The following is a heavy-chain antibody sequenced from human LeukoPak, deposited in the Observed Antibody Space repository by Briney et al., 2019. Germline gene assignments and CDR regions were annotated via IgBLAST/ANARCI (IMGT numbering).Heavy chain of an antibody. CDR2: IIPIFGTA. V-gene: IGHV1-69*05. CDR3: AREPPQSSSGWYNWFDP. CDR1: GGTFSSYA. J-gene: IGHJ5*02. Sequence: SVKVSCKASGGTFSSYAISWVRQAPGQGLEWMVGIIPIFGTANYAQKFQGRVTITTDESTSTAYMELSSLRSEDTAVYYCAREPPQSSSGWYNWFDPWGQGTLVTVSS. D-gene: IGHD6-19*01.